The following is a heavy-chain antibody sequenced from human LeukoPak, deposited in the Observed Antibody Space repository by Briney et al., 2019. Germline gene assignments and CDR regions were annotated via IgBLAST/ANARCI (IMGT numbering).Heavy chain of an antibody. CDR3: ARGGERRGFDY. CDR1: GGSIINGGYC. CDR2: TYDSGTT. V-gene: IGHV4-31*03. Sequence: SQTLSLTCSVAGGSIINGGYCWSWIRQHPGKGLEWIGYTYDSGTTYYNPALQSRVTISVDTSDNQFSLTLRSLTAAVTAVYYCARGGERRGFDYWGQGTLVTVSS. J-gene: IGHJ4*02. D-gene: IGHD1-1*01.